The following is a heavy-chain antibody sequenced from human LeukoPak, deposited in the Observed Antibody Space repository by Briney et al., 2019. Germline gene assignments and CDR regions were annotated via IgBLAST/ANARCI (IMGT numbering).Heavy chain of an antibody. J-gene: IGHJ5*01. D-gene: IGHD6-25*01. CDR2: MNPRTGNT. CDR3: VRARYSSAWFDS. Sequence: GASVKVSCKASGYIFDRYDINWVRPATGKGLEWMGWMNPRTGNTGYAQKFQGRVNMTSDTPMTTAYMELNSLKSEDTAVYYCVRARYSSAWFDSWGHGTVVIVSS. V-gene: IGHV1-8*01. CDR1: GYIFDRYD.